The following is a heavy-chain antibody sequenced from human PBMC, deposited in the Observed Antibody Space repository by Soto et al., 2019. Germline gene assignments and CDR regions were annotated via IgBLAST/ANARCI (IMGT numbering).Heavy chain of an antibody. CDR3: VTIGEPWEQWLLPVGVF. CDR1: GVTFMSNA. V-gene: IGHV3-30-3*01. Sequence: SLRLPWAVAGVTFMSNAIHWVRSGPGKGLEWVAAISYGGSNEYYSNSVKGRFTISRDNFKDTLYLQMNSLRTEDTAVYYCVTIGEPWEQWLLPVGVFWGQGPLVTVS. CDR2: ISYGGSNE. J-gene: IGHJ4*02. D-gene: IGHD6-19*01.